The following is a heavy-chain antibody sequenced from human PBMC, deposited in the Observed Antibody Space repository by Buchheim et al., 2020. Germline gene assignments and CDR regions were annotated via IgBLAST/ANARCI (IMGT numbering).Heavy chain of an antibody. D-gene: IGHD3-3*01. Sequence: QVQLVQSGAEVKKPGASVRVSCKASGYTFTDYALSWVRQAPGQGLEWMGWISTYNGNTNYAQNLQGRVTMTTDTSTSTVYMDLRDLTFDDTAVYYCARVSSEYNYYDFWGIFDSWGQGTL. CDR2: ISTYNGNT. V-gene: IGHV1-18*01. J-gene: IGHJ4*02. CDR1: GYTFTDYA. CDR3: ARVSSEYNYYDFWGIFDS.